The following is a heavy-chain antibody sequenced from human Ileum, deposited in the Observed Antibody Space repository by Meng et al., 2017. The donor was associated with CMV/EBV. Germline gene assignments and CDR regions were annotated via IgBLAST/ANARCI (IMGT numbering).Heavy chain of an antibody. Sequence: ASVKVSCKASGYTFTDYYMHWVRQAPGQGLEWMGWINLNSGDTRYAPKFQGRVTVTRDTSISTVYIELSGLRSDDTAIYYCARDASVPAATRTTWYYGMDVWGQGTTVTVSS. D-gene: IGHD2-2*01. CDR3: ARDASVPAATRTTWYYGMDV. CDR2: INLNSGDT. V-gene: IGHV1-2*02. CDR1: GYTFTDYY. J-gene: IGHJ6*02.